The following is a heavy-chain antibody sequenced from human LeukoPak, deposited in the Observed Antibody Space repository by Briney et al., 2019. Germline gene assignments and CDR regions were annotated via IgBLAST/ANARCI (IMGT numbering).Heavy chain of an antibody. D-gene: IGHD3-22*01. CDR2: ISNDGGGT. CDR3: AKGSSGYFFDL. Sequence: GGSQRLSCAPSGFIFNNYGLVWVRQAPGKGLEWVSAISNDGGGTTYADFVKGRLSVSRDNSKNTLFLQMNRLRAEDTALYYCAKGSSGYFFDLWGQGTLVTVSS. J-gene: IGHJ4*02. V-gene: IGHV3-23*01. CDR1: GFIFNNYG.